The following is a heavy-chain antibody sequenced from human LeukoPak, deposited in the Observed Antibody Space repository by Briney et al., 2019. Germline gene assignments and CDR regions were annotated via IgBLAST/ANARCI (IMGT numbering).Heavy chain of an antibody. CDR3: AKGSILVAGRLYFQH. Sequence: GGSLRLSCAASKFAFSSYAMSWVRQAPGKGLEWVSYINSGSEAIYYADSVKGRFIISRDNAKNSLYLQMNSLRAEDTAVYYCAKGSILVAGRLYFQHWGQGTLVTVSS. D-gene: IGHD6-13*01. CDR1: KFAFSSYA. J-gene: IGHJ1*01. V-gene: IGHV3-48*01. CDR2: INSGSEAI.